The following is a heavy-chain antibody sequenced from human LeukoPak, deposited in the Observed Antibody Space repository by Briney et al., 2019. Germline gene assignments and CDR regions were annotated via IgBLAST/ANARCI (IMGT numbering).Heavy chain of an antibody. CDR3: ASGYYYDSSGYSYYFDY. CDR1: GGTFSSYA. Sequence: SSVKVSCKASGGTFSSYAISWVRQAPGQGLEWMGRIIPIFGTANYAQKFQGRVTITTDESTSTAYMELSSLRSEDTAVYYCASGYYYDSSGYSYYFDYWGRGTLVTVSS. J-gene: IGHJ4*02. V-gene: IGHV1-69*05. CDR2: IIPIFGTA. D-gene: IGHD3-22*01.